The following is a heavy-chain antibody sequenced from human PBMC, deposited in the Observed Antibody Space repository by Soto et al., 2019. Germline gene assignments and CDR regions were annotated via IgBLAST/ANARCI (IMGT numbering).Heavy chain of an antibody. CDR1: GYTFTSYD. CDR3: ARIVYDFWSGVCYYYMDV. CDR2: MNPNSGNT. Sequence: ASVKVSCKASGYTFTSYDINWVRQATGQGLEWMGWMNPNSGNTGYAQKFQGRVTMTRNTSISTAYMELSSLRSEDTAVYYCARIVYDFWSGVCYYYMDVWGEGTTVTISS. V-gene: IGHV1-8*01. J-gene: IGHJ6*03. D-gene: IGHD3-3*01.